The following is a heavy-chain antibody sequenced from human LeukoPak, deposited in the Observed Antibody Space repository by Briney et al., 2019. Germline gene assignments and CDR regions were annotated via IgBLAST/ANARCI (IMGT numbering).Heavy chain of an antibody. CDR2: IYYSGST. CDR1: GGSISSYY. D-gene: IGHD3-10*01. Sequence: SETLSLTCTVSGGSISSYYWSWIRQPPRKGLEWIGYIYYSGSTNYNPSLKSRVSFSVDTYKNQSTLKLRTVTAADTAVYYYARQEMVRCFDYWGQGTLVTVSS. V-gene: IGHV4-59*08. J-gene: IGHJ4*02. CDR3: ARQEMVRCFDY.